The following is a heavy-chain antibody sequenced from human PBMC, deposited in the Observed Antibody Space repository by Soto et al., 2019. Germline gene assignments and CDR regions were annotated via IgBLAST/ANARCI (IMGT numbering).Heavy chain of an antibody. J-gene: IGHJ5*02. CDR1: GGSIRGGNYY. Sequence: SETLSLTCTVSGGSIRGGNYYWSWIRQPPGKGLEWIGFISYSGTTSYSPSLKSRLAISLDTSKNQFSLSLTSVTAADTAVYYCARGRGYSYGLDPWGQGTLVTV. D-gene: IGHD5-12*01. V-gene: IGHV4-30-4*01. CDR3: ARGRGYSYGLDP. CDR2: ISYSGTT.